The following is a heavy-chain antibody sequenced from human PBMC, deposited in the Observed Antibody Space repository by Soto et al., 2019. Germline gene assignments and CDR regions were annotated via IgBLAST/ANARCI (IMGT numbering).Heavy chain of an antibody. J-gene: IGHJ5*02. CDR2: IYYSGST. D-gene: IGHD6-19*01. Sequence: PSETLSLTCTVSGGSISSSSYYWGWIRQPPGKGLEWIGSIYYSGSTYYNPSLKSRVTISVDTSKNQFSLKLSSVTAADTAVYYCARPLVRKQWLATGWFDPWGQGTLVTVSS. V-gene: IGHV4-39*01. CDR3: ARPLVRKQWLATGWFDP. CDR1: GGSISSSSYY.